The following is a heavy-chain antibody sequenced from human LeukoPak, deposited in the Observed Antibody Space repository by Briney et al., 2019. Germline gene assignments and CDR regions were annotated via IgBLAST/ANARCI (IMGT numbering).Heavy chain of an antibody. CDR1: GYTFTGYY. J-gene: IGHJ4*02. CDR3: ARAWGYSSGYYN. Sequence: ASVKVSCKASGYTFTGYYMHWVRQAPGQGLEWMGWINPNSGGTNYAQKFQGRVTMTRDTSISTAYMELSRLRSDDTAVYYCARAWGYSSGYYNWGQGTLVTVSS. CDR2: INPNSGGT. V-gene: IGHV1-2*02. D-gene: IGHD3-22*01.